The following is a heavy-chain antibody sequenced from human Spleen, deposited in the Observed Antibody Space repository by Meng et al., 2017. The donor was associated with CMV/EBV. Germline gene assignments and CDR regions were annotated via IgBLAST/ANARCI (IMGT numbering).Heavy chain of an antibody. J-gene: IGHJ4*02. D-gene: IGHD1/OR15-1a*01. CDR1: GFTFSSYS. CDR3: AKDDANWNIDC. Sequence: GGSLRLSCAASGFTFSSYSMNWVRQAPGKGLEWVSSISSSSSYIYYADSVKGRFTISRDNAKNSLYLQMNSLRAEDTAVYYCAKDDANWNIDCWGQGTLVTVSS. V-gene: IGHV3-21*01. CDR2: ISSSSSYI.